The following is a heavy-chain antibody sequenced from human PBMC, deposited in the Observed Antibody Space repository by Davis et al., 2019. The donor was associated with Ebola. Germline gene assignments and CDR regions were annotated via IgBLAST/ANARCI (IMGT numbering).Heavy chain of an antibody. V-gene: IGHV1-2*02. Sequence: ASVKVSCKASGYTFTSYGISWVRQAPGQGLEWMGWINPNSGGTNYAQKFQGRVTMTRDTSISTAYMELSRLRSDDTAVYYCARDLPPSRRPSGSYYEQTDYWGQGTLVTVSS. J-gene: IGHJ4*02. D-gene: IGHD1-26*01. CDR2: INPNSGGT. CDR1: GYTFTSYG. CDR3: ARDLPPSRRPSGSYYEQTDY.